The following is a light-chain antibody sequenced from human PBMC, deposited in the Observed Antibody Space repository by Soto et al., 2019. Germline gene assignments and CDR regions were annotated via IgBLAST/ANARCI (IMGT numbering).Light chain of an antibody. CDR2: GAS. Sequence: EIVLTQSPGTLSLSTGERVTLSCRASQSVSSSYLAWFQQRPGQAPRLLTYGASITATGIPDRFRGSGSGTDFTLTISRLEPEDFAVYYCQQYGSSPYTFGQGTKLDIK. CDR1: QSVSSSY. J-gene: IGKJ2*01. V-gene: IGKV3-20*01. CDR3: QQYGSSPYT.